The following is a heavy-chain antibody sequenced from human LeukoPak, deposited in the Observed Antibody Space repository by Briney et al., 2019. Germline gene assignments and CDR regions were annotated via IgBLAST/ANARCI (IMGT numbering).Heavy chain of an antibody. J-gene: IGHJ4*02. D-gene: IGHD5-24*01. CDR3: ARGRGYNSFDY. V-gene: IGHV4-34*01. CDR1: GGSFSGYY. Sequence: PSETLSLTCAVDGGSFSGYYWSWIRQPPGKGLEWIGEINHSGSTNYNPSLKSRVTISVDTSKSQFSLKVNSVTAADTAVYYCARGRGYNSFDYWGQGTLVTVSS. CDR2: INHSGST.